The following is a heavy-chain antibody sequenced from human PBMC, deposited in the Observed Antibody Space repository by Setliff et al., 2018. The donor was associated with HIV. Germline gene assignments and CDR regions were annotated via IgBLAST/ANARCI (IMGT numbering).Heavy chain of an antibody. CDR2: MNPNSSNT. J-gene: IGHJ6*03. CDR1: GFTFINYD. CDR3: ARGRVMVYANRRYYYHMDV. D-gene: IGHD2-8*01. Sequence: ASVKVSCKASGFTFINYDINWVRQAPGQGLEWMGWMNPNSSNTGYAQKFQGRVAMTRNTSINTAYMELSSLRSEDTAVYYCARGRVMVYANRRYYYHMDVWGKGTTVTVSS. V-gene: IGHV1-8*02.